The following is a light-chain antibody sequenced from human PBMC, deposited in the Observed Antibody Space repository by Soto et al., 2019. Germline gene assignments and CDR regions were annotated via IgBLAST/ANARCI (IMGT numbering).Light chain of an antibody. Sequence: EIVLTQSPATLSLSPGERATLSCRASQSVSSYLAWYQQKPGQAPRLLIYDASNRATGIPARFSGSGSGTDFTLTISSLEPEDFAVYYCQQRSNINLGQGTRLEIK. CDR3: QQRSNIN. J-gene: IGKJ5*01. CDR2: DAS. CDR1: QSVSSY. V-gene: IGKV3-11*01.